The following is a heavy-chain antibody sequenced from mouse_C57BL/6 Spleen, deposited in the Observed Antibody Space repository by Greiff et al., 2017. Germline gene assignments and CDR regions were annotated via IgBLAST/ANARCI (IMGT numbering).Heavy chain of an antibody. J-gene: IGHJ3*01. CDR3: VRQGVTPFAY. CDR2: IRSKSNNYAT. V-gene: IGHV10-1*01. Sequence: EVKLMESGGGLVQPKGSLKLSCAASGFSFNTYAMNWVRQAPGKGLEWVARIRSKSNNYATYYADSVKDRFTISRDDSESMLYLQMNNLKTEDTAMYYCVRQGVTPFAYWGQGTLVTVSA. D-gene: IGHD2-1*01. CDR1: GFSFNTYA.